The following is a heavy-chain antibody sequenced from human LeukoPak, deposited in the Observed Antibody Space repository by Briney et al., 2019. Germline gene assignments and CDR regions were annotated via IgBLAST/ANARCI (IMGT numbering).Heavy chain of an antibody. CDR2: IRYDGSNE. J-gene: IGHJ4*02. Sequence: GGSLRLSCTTSGFSFSNFGMHWVRQAPDKGLEWLAFIRYDGSNEYSADSVKGRFTISRDNSRNTLFLQMDSVRSEDTAVYYCARDLGIFGDFDYWGQGTLVIVSS. D-gene: IGHD3-3*01. CDR1: GFSFSNFG. V-gene: IGHV3-30*02. CDR3: ARDLGIFGDFDY.